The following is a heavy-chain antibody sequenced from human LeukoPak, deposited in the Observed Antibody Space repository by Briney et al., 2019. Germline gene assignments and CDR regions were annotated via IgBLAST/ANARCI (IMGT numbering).Heavy chain of an antibody. CDR2: ISGDETTT. D-gene: IGHD1-26*01. V-gene: IGHV3-74*01. CDR1: GSTFSSYT. Sequence: PGGSLRLSCAASGSTFSSYTMYWVRQAPGKGLVWVSRISGDETTTTYADSVMGRFTISRDNAKNTLYLQMDSLRAEDTAVYYCARAQVGSPTDYWGQGTLVTVSS. J-gene: IGHJ4*02. CDR3: ARAQVGSPTDY.